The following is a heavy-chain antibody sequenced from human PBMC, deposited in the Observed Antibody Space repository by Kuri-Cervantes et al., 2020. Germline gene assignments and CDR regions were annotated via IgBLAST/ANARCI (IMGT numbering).Heavy chain of an antibody. Sequence: SVKVSCKASGYTFTSYGISWVRQAPGQGLEWMGGIIPIFGTANYAQKFQGRVTITADESTSTAYMELRSLRSDDTAVYYCARGGKYGSGSYGGHYYYYGMDVWGQGTTVTVSS. CDR2: IIPIFGTA. CDR3: ARGGKYGSGSYGGHYYYYGMDV. CDR1: GYTFTSYG. V-gene: IGHV1-69*13. D-gene: IGHD3-10*01. J-gene: IGHJ6*02.